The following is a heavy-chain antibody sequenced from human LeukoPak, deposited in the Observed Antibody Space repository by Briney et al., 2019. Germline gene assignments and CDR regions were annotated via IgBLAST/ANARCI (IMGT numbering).Heavy chain of an antibody. CDR3: AKDQDHDYGDYGWVDY. V-gene: IGHV3-33*06. D-gene: IGHD4-17*01. CDR1: GFTFSSYG. Sequence: GGSLRLSCAASGFTFSSYGMHWARQAPGKGLGWVAVIWYDGSNKYYAGSVKGRFTISRDNSKNTLYLQMNSLRAEDTAVYYCAKDQDHDYGDYGWVDYWGQGTLVTVSS. CDR2: IWYDGSNK. J-gene: IGHJ4*02.